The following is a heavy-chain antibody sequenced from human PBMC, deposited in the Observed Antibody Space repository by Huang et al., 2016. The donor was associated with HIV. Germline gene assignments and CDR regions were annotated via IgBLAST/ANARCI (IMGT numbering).Heavy chain of an antibody. J-gene: IGHJ4*02. CDR3: ARSAYGDLDY. CDR2: MNPNTGNT. D-gene: IGHD4-17*01. V-gene: IGHV1-8*02. CDR1: GYTFTNYD. Sequence: SGASVKVSCKASGYTFTNYDINWVRQAPGRGLEWMWWMNPNTGNTGFAQSFQGRVTMTRKTSITTAYMELTSLTSEDTAVYYCARSAYGDLDYWGLGTLVIVSS.